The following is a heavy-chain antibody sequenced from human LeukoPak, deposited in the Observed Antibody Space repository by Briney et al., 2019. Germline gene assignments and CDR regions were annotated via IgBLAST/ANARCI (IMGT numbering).Heavy chain of an antibody. D-gene: IGHD3-16*01. CDR3: ARERGWGAAYYYGVDV. J-gene: IGHJ6*02. Sequence: PGGSLRLSCAASGFTVSSNCMSWVRQAPGKGREWVSVIHSSGGGGSTYYADSVKGRFTISRDNSKNTLYLQMDSLRAEDTAVYYCARERGWGAAYYYGVDVWGQGTTVTVSS. CDR1: GFTVSSNC. CDR2: IHSSGGGGST. V-gene: IGHV3-66*01.